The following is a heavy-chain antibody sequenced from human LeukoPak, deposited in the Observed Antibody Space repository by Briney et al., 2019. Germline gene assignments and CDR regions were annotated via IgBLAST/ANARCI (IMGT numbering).Heavy chain of an antibody. J-gene: IGHJ6*03. D-gene: IGHD3-9*01. V-gene: IGHV4-34*01. CDR1: GGSFSGYY. CDR2: INHSGST. Sequence: PSETLSLTCAVYGGSFSGYYWSWIRQPPGKGLEWIGEINHSGSTNYNPSLKSRVTISVDTSKNQFSLKLSSVTAADTAVYYCARGVIRYFDWSYYYYYMDVWGKGTTVTVSS. CDR3: ARGVIRYFDWSYYYYYMDV.